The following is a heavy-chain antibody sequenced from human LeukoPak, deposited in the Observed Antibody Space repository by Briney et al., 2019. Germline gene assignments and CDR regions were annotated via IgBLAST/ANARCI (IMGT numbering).Heavy chain of an antibody. D-gene: IGHD3-22*01. CDR3: ARVKRYHSDSSGYYFFDP. Sequence: SETLSLTCTVSGGSISSYYWSWICQPPGKGLDWIGYIDYSGSTNYNPSLKSRVTISIYTSKNQFSLKLSSVTAADTAVSYCARVKRYHSDSSGYYFFDPWGQGTLVTVSS. CDR1: GGSISSYY. J-gene: IGHJ5*02. CDR2: IDYSGST. V-gene: IGHV4-59*01.